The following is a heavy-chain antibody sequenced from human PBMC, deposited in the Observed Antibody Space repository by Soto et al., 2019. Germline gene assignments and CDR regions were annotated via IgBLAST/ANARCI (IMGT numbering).Heavy chain of an antibody. CDR2: ISGSGGST. CDR3: AKAGQCSSTSCYSLFEI. D-gene: IGHD2-2*01. V-gene: IGHV3-23*01. CDR1: GFTFSSYA. J-gene: IGHJ3*02. Sequence: LRLSCAASGFTFSSYAMSWVRQAPGKGLEWVSAISGSGGSTYYADSVKGRFTISRDNSKNTLYLQMNSLRAEDTAVYYCAKAGQCSSTSCYSLFEIWGKGTLVPVSS.